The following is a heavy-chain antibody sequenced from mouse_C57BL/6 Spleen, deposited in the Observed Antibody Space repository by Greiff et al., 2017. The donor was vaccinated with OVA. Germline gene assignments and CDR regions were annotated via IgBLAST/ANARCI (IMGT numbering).Heavy chain of an antibody. D-gene: IGHD2-2*01. CDR3: AEGGYDNALGC. CDR2: ISSGGSYT. Sequence: EVQVVESGGDLVKPGGSLKLSCAASGFTFTSYGMSWVRQTPDKRLEWVATISSGGSYTYYPDSVKGRFTISRDNAKNTLYLQMSSLKSEDTAMYYCAEGGYDNALGCWGQGTSVTV. V-gene: IGHV5-6*01. J-gene: IGHJ4*01. CDR1: GFTFTSYG.